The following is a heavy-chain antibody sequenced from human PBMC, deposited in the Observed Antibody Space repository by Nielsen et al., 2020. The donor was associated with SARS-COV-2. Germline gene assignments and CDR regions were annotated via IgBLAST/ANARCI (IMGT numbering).Heavy chain of an antibody. CDR1: GGSISNSSYY. CDR3: ARRRGIVVVPADPDAFDI. CDR2: IYYSGST. Sequence: GSLRLSCTVSGGSISNSSYYWGWIRQPPGKGLEWIGSIYYSGSTYYNPSLKSRVTISVDTSKNQFSLKLSSVTAADTAVYYCARRRGIVVVPADPDAFDIWGQGTMVTVSS. V-gene: IGHV4-39*01. D-gene: IGHD2-2*01. J-gene: IGHJ3*02.